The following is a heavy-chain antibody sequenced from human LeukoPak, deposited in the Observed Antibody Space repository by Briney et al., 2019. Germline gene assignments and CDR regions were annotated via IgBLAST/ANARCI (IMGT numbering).Heavy chain of an antibody. CDR1: GGPISSGGYS. V-gene: IGHV4-30-2*01. CDR2: IYHSGST. J-gene: IGHJ4*02. D-gene: IGHD3-22*01. CDR3: AREAYYYDSSGYYYGEGIDY. Sequence: PSQTLSLTCAVSGGPISSGGYSWSWIRQPPGKGLEWIGYIYHSGSTYYNPSLKSQVTISVDTSKNQFSLKLSSVTAADTAVYYCAREAYYYDSSGYYYGEGIDYWGQGTLVTVSS.